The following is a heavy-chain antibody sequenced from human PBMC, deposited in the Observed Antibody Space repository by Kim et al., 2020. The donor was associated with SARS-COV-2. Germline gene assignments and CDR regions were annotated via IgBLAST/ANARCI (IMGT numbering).Heavy chain of an antibody. Sequence: SETLSLICSVSGGSFRGTNYYWGWIRQSPGKGLEWIGSISHSGSTHYNPSLKSRVSISIHTSKNQFSLRLTSVTAADTALYYCARDGDGYTKYFDSWGQGTLVTVSS. V-gene: IGHV4-39*07. CDR3: ARDGDGYTKYFDS. CDR1: GGSFRGTNYY. D-gene: IGHD5-18*01. CDR2: ISHSGST. J-gene: IGHJ4*02.